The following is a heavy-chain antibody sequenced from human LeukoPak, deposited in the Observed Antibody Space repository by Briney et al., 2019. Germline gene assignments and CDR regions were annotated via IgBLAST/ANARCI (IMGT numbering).Heavy chain of an antibody. CDR1: GFPFSSYE. CDR2: ISSGSTI. CDR3: ARESIAVAGAPFDY. D-gene: IGHD6-19*01. J-gene: IGHJ4*02. V-gene: IGHV3-48*03. Sequence: AGGSLRLSCAASGFPFSSYEMNWVGPAPAKGLPWVSYISSGSTIYDADSVKGRFTISRDNAKNSLYLQMNSLRAEDTAVYYCARESIAVAGAPFDYWGQGTLVTVSS.